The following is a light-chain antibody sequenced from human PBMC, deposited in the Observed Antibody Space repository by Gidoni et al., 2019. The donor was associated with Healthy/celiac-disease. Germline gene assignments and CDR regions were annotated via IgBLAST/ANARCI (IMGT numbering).Light chain of an antibody. CDR3: QQYNNWIFT. J-gene: IGKJ3*01. CDR1: QSVSSK. Sequence: EIVMTQSPATLSVSPGERATLSCRASQSVSSKVAWYQQKPGQATSLLIYGASTRATGIPARFSGSGSGTEFTLTISSLQSEEFAVDYCQQYNNWIFTFGPGTKVDIK. V-gene: IGKV3-15*01. CDR2: GAS.